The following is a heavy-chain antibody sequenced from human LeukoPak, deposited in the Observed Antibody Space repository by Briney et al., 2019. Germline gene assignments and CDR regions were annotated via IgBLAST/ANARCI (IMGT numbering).Heavy chain of an antibody. D-gene: IGHD3-9*01. V-gene: IGHV3-23*01. CDR1: GFTFSSYA. CDR2: ISGSGGST. Sequence: PGGSLSLSCAASGFTFSSYAMSWVRQAPGKGLEWVSAISGSGGSTYYADSVKGRFTISRDNSKNTLYLQMNSLRAEDTAVYYCAKDKGLRYFVAPFDYWGQGTLVTVSS. CDR3: AKDKGLRYFVAPFDY. J-gene: IGHJ4*02.